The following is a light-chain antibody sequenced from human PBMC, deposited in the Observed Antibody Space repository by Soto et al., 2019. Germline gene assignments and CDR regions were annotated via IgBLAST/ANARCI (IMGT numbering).Light chain of an antibody. CDR2: SNS. Sequence: QSALTQPPSVSETPGQTVVLSCSGSTSNIGGNTVNWYQQHPGTAPKAVIYSNSLRPSGVADRFSGSKSGTSASLAISGLQSEDEDDDDCAAWDYTLEGVVFGGGTKLTVL. CDR3: AAWDYTLEGVV. V-gene: IGLV1-44*01. J-gene: IGLJ2*01. CDR1: TSNIGGNT.